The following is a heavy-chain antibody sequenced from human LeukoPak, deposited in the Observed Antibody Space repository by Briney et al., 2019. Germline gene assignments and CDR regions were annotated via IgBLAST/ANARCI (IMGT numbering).Heavy chain of an antibody. Sequence: ASVTVSCKASGYTFTGYYMHWVRQAPGQGLEWMGWINPNSGDTNYAQKFQGRVTMTRDTSISTAYMELSRLRSDDTAVYYCARVNYYGSGSYYHPFDPWGQGTLVTVSS. V-gene: IGHV1-2*02. J-gene: IGHJ5*02. CDR1: GYTFTGYY. CDR2: INPNSGDT. CDR3: ARVNYYGSGSYYHPFDP. D-gene: IGHD3-10*01.